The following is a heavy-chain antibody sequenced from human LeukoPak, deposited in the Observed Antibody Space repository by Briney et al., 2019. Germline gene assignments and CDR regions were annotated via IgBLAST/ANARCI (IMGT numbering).Heavy chain of an antibody. Sequence: GGSLRLSCAVSGFTFSNYAVHWVRQAPGKGLEWVAVISYDGSNEYYADSVEGRFTISRDNSKNTLSLQMNSLRAEDTAVYYCARSMYSGSPIDYWGQGTLVTVSS. D-gene: IGHD1-26*01. CDR2: ISYDGSNE. CDR1: GFTFSNYA. J-gene: IGHJ4*02. CDR3: ARSMYSGSPIDY. V-gene: IGHV3-30-3*01.